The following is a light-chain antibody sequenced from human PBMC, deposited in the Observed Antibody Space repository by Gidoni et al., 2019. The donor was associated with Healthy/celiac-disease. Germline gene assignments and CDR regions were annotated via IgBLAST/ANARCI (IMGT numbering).Light chain of an antibody. CDR1: QSLLHSNGYNY. CDR3: MQALQTLRT. J-gene: IGKJ1*01. CDR2: LGS. V-gene: IGKV2-28*01. Sequence: DIVMTQSPLSLPVTPGEPASISCRSSQSLLHSNGYNYLDWYLQKQVQSPQLLIYLGSNRASGVPDRFSGSGSGTDFTLKISRVEAVDVGVYYCMQALQTLRTFGQGTKVEIK.